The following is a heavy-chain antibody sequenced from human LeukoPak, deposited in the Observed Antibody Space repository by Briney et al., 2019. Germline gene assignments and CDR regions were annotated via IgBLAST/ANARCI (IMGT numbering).Heavy chain of an antibody. J-gene: IGHJ4*01. D-gene: IGHD3-22*01. Sequence: PSETLSLTCTVSGGSISSYYWSWIRQPPGKGLEWIGYIYYSGSTNYNPSLKSRVTISVDTSKNQFSLKLSSVTAADTAVYYCARAGDYYDSSGFFDYWGQGTLVTVSS. V-gene: IGHV4-59*08. CDR1: GGSISSYY. CDR2: IYYSGST. CDR3: ARAGDYYDSSGFFDY.